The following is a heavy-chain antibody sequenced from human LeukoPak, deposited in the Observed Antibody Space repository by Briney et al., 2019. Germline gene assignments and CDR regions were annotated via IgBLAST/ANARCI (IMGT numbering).Heavy chain of an antibody. J-gene: IGHJ4*02. CDR1: GDRVSRNSAA. Sequence: SQTLSLTCAISGDRVSRNSAAWNWIRQSPSGGLEWLGRTYYRSKWYHDYAVSVKSRITISPDTSKNQFSLQLNSVTPEDTAVYFCARGNNGWIDYWGQGTLVTVSS. D-gene: IGHD1/OR15-1a*01. V-gene: IGHV6-1*01. CDR3: ARGNNGWIDY. CDR2: TYYRSKWYH.